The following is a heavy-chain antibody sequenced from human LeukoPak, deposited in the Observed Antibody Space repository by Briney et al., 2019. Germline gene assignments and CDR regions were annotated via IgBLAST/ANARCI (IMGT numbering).Heavy chain of an antibody. CDR3: ARIEGIVGATTDY. Sequence: SETLSLTCTVSGGSISSSSYYWGWIRQPPGKGLEWIGSIYYSGSTYYNPSLKSRVTISVDTSKNQFSLKLSSVTAADTAVYYCARIEGIVGATTDYWGQGTLVTVSS. V-gene: IGHV4-39*07. J-gene: IGHJ4*02. CDR1: GGSISSSSYY. CDR2: IYYSGST. D-gene: IGHD1-26*01.